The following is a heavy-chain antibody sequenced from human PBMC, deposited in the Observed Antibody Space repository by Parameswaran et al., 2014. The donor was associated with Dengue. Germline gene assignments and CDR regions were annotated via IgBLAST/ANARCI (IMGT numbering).Heavy chain of an antibody. CDR3: ARVRRREGRWFDP. V-gene: IGHV1-18*01. J-gene: IGHJ5*02. D-gene: IGHD4-17*01. Sequence: WVRQAPGQGLEWMGWISAYNGNTNYAQKLQGRVTMTTDTSTSTAYMELRSLRSDDTAVYYCARVRRREGRWFDPWGQGTLVTVSS. CDR2: ISAYNGNT.